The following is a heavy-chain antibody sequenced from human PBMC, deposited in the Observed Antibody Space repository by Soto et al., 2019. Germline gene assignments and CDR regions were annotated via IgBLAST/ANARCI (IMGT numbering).Heavy chain of an antibody. CDR1: GFTFSSYG. CDR3: AKGEYYYDSSGYSN. Sequence: QVQLVESGGGVVQPGRSLRLSCAASGFTFSSYGTHWVRQAPGKGLEWVAVISYDGSNKYYADSVKGRFTISRDNSKNTLYLQMNSLRAEDTAVYYCAKGEYYYDSSGYSNWGQGTLVTVSS. D-gene: IGHD3-22*01. CDR2: ISYDGSNK. J-gene: IGHJ4*02. V-gene: IGHV3-30*18.